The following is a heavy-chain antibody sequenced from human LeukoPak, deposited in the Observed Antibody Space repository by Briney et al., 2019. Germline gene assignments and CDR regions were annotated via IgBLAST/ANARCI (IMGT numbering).Heavy chain of an antibody. Sequence: QPGRSLRLSCAASGFTFSSYAMHWVRQAPGKGLEWVAVISYDGSNKYYADSVKGRFTISRDNPKNTLYLQMNSLRAEDTAVYYCARGGSYYYDSSGYSDYWGQGTLVTVSS. V-gene: IGHV3-30-3*01. D-gene: IGHD3-22*01. CDR1: GFTFSSYA. CDR2: ISYDGSNK. J-gene: IGHJ4*02. CDR3: ARGGSYYYDSSGYSDY.